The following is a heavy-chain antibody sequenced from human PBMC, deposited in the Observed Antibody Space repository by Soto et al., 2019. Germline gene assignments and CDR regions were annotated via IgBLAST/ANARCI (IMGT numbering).Heavy chain of an antibody. CDR1: GYSFSGYW. Sequence: GRSLENSWKGSGYSFSGYWIGWVRQMPGKGLDWMGVIYPCDSDTRYSPSFHGHVTISADKSISTAYLQWSSLKPSDTAMYFCARLPGVRGVFDGFNIWGQGTMVTVSS. CDR3: ARLPGVRGVFDGFNI. D-gene: IGHD3-10*01. CDR2: IYPCDSDT. J-gene: IGHJ3*02. V-gene: IGHV5-51*01.